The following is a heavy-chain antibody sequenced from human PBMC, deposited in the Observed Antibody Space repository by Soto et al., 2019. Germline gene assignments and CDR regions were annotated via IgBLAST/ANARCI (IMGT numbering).Heavy chain of an antibody. Sequence: EVQLVESGGGLVQPGGSLRLSCAASGFTFNSYWMHWVRQGPGKGLVWVSRINGDGIATSYADSVKGRFTISRDNAKSTLYLQMNSLRVEDTAVYYCARAGWSGEPHYYDMDVWGQGTTVTVSS. CDR1: GFTFNSYW. D-gene: IGHD3-10*01. CDR3: ARAGWSGEPHYYDMDV. V-gene: IGHV3-74*01. CDR2: INGDGIAT. J-gene: IGHJ6*02.